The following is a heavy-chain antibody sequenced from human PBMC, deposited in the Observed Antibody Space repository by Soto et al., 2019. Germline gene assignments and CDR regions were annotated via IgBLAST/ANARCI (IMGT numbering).Heavy chain of an antibody. D-gene: IGHD1-20*01. Sequence: QITLKESGPALVKPTQPLTLTCTFSGFSLSTSGVGVGWIRQPPGKALESLALIYWDNDRRYNPFLKSRLAITKDTSKNQVVLTMTNVGPVDTATYYCAHRRGGYNWDDGDFDYWGPGTLVTVSS. J-gene: IGHJ4*02. CDR1: GFSLSTSGVG. V-gene: IGHV2-5*02. CDR2: IYWDNDR. CDR3: AHRRGGYNWDDGDFDY.